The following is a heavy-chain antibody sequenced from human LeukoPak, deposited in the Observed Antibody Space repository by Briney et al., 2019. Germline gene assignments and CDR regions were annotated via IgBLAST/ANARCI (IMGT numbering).Heavy chain of an antibody. CDR2: ISSSSSYI. V-gene: IGHV3-21*01. Sequence: GTLTLTCTASGFTISSYNMNWVRQAPGKGLEWVSSISSSSSYIYNADPVRGRFTISRDNAKNSLYLQMTSQRAEDTAAYYCARDGSPYYDFWTGYSWIDPWGQGTLVTVSS. CDR3: ARDGSPYYDFWTGYSWIDP. J-gene: IGHJ5*02. CDR1: GFTISSYN. D-gene: IGHD3/OR15-3a*01.